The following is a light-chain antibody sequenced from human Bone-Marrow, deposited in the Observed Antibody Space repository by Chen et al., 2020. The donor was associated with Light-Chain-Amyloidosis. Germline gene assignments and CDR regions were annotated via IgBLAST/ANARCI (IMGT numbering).Light chain of an antibody. CDR1: DLPTKY. V-gene: IGLV3-25*03. CDR3: QSADSSGTYEVI. Sequence: SYELTQPPSVSVSPGQTARITCSGDDLPTKYAYWYQQKPGQAPVLGIQRDTERPSGISERFSGSSSGTTATLTISRVQAEDEADYHCQSADSSGTYEVIFGGGTKLTVL. CDR2: RDT. J-gene: IGLJ2*01.